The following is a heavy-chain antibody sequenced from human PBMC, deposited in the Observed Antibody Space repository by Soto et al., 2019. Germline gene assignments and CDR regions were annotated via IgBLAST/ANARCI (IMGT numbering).Heavy chain of an antibody. CDR2: IYWNDDK. J-gene: IGHJ4*02. V-gene: IGHV2-5*01. Sequence: SGPTLVNPTQTLTLTCTLSGISLSTSGVGLGWIRQTPGKALEWLALIYWNDDKHFNPSLKSRLTITKDTSKNQVVLTMTNMDPVDTATYYCAHRRLYYYDSSGYRFDYWGQGTLVTVSS. CDR1: GISLSTSGVG. D-gene: IGHD3-22*01. CDR3: AHRRLYYYDSSGYRFDY.